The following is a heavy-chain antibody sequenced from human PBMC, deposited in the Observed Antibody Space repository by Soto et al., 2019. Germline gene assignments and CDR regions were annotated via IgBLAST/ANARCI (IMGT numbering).Heavy chain of an antibody. J-gene: IGHJ4*02. CDR2: ISYDGSNK. Sequence: QVQLVESGGGVVQPGRSLRLSCAASGFTFSSYAMHWVRQAPGKGLEWVAVISYDGSNKYYADSVKCRFTISRDNSKNTLYLQMNSLRAEDTAVYYCARDNAWDRYYFDYWGQGTLVTVSS. V-gene: IGHV3-30-3*01. D-gene: IGHD1-26*01. CDR3: ARDNAWDRYYFDY. CDR1: GFTFSSYA.